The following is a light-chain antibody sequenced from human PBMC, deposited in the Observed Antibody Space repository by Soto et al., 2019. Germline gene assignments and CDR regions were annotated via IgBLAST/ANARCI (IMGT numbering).Light chain of an antibody. CDR2: AAS. Sequence: VLTQSPGSLSLSPGEGSTLSCRASETIKKNYLAWYQQQPGQAPRLLIYAASRRATGIPHRSSGGGSGTDFTLTISRLEPEDIAVFYCQQYAESPITVGQGTRLE. V-gene: IGKV3-20*01. J-gene: IGKJ5*01. CDR1: ETIKKNY. CDR3: QQYAESPIT.